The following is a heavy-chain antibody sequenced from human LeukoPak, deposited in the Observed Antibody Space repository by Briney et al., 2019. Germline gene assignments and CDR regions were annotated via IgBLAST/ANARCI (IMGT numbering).Heavy chain of an antibody. D-gene: IGHD4-23*01. CDR1: GGTFSSYA. CDR2: IIPILGIA. V-gene: IGHV1-69*04. Sequence: SVKVSCKASGGTFSSYAISWVRQAPGQGLEWMGRIIPILGIANYAQKFQGRVTITADKSTSTAYMELSSLRSEDTAVYYCARDVGGNGSGFDYWGQGTLVTVSS. CDR3: ARDVGGNGSGFDY. J-gene: IGHJ4*02.